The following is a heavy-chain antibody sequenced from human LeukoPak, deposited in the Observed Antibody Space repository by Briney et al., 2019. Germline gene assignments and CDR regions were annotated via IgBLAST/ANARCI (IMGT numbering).Heavy chain of an antibody. CDR1: GFTFSSFA. Sequence: PGRSLRLSCAASGFTFSSFAMHWVRQAPGKGLEWVAVISYDGSNKYYADSVKGRFTISRGNSKNTLYLQMNSLRAEDTAVYYCARGRSSGPPDAFDVWGQGTMVTVSS. CDR2: ISYDGSNK. CDR3: ARGRSSGPPDAFDV. V-gene: IGHV3-30-3*01. D-gene: IGHD3-22*01. J-gene: IGHJ3*01.